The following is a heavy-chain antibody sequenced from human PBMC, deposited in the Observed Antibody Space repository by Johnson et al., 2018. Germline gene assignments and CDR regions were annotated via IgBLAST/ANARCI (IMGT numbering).Heavy chain of an antibody. V-gene: IGHV3-21*04. Sequence: EVQLVESGGGLVKPGGSLRLSCAASGFTFSSYSMNWVRQAPGKGLEWVSSISSSSSYIYYADSVKGRFTISRDNAKNSLYLQMNSLRAEDTALYYCARPGGYYTDDAFDIWGQGTMVTVSS. CDR1: GFTFSSYS. J-gene: IGHJ3*02. CDR3: ARPGGYYTDDAFDI. D-gene: IGHD3-10*01. CDR2: ISSSSSYI.